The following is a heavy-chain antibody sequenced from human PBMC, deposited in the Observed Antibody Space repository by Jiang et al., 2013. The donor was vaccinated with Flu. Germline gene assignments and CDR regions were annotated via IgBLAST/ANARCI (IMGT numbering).Heavy chain of an antibody. CDR2: IYYSGST. CDR1: GGSISSYY. V-gene: IGHV4-59*01. D-gene: IGHD6-13*01. Sequence: GPGLVKPSETLSLTCTVSGGSISSYYWSWIRQPPGKGLEWIGYIYYSGSTNYNPSLKSRVTISVDTSKNQFSLKLSSVTAADTAVYYCARERGQQLARNNWFDPWGQGTLGHRLL. J-gene: IGHJ5*02. CDR3: ARERGQQLARNNWFDP.